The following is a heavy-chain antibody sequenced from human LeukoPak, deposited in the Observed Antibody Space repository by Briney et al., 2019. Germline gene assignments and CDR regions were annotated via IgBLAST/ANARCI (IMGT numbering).Heavy chain of an antibody. D-gene: IGHD5-12*01. CDR3: ASSGYDMNWFDP. J-gene: IGHJ5*02. Sequence: SETLSLTCTVSGGPISSGGYYWSWIRQHPGKGLEWIGYIYYSGSTYYNPSLKSRVTISVDTSKNQFSLKLSSVTAADTAVYYCASSGYDMNWFDPWGQGTLVTVSS. CDR2: IYYSGST. V-gene: IGHV4-31*03. CDR1: GGPISSGGYY.